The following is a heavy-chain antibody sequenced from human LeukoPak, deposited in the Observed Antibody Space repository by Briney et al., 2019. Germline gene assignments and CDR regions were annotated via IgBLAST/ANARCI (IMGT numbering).Heavy chain of an antibody. V-gene: IGHV3-30*18. J-gene: IGHJ4*02. CDR3: AKDHPGSFDY. CDR1: GXTFNSYA. CDR2: ISYDGSNK. Sequence: GGSLRLSCAASGXTFNSYAXXXVRQAPXXXXXWVAVISYDGSNKYYADSVKGRFTTPRDNSKNTLYLQMNSLRAEDTAVYYCAKDHPGSFDYWGQGTLVTVSS.